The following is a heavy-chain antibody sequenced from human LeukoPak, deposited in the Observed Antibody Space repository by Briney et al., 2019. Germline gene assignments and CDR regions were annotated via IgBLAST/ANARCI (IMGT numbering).Heavy chain of an antibody. CDR1: GFTFSIYS. CDR2: ISSSSSYI. Sequence: GGSLRLSCAASGFTFSIYSMNWVRQAPGKGLEWVSSISSSSSYIYYADSVKGRFTISRDNAKNSLYLQMNSLRAEDTAVYYCASSGYSYGDAWFDPWGQGTLVTVSS. J-gene: IGHJ5*02. CDR3: ASSGYSYGDAWFDP. V-gene: IGHV3-21*01. D-gene: IGHD5-18*01.